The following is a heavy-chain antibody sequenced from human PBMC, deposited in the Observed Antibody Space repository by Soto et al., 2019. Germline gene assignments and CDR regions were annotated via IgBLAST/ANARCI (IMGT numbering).Heavy chain of an antibody. CDR3: ARRGYSGYEVDS. CDR2: ISAYNGNT. D-gene: IGHD5-12*01. V-gene: IGHV1-18*01. CDR1: GGTFSSYA. Sequence: GASVKVSCKASGGTFSSYAISWVRQAPGQGLEWMGWISAYNGNTKHTQRFQDRVTMTIDTSTNTAYMELRSLRSDDTAVYYCARRGYSGYEVDSWGQGTLVTVSS. J-gene: IGHJ4*02.